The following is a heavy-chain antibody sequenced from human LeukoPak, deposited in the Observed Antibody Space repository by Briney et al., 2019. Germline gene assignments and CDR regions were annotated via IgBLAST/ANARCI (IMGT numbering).Heavy chain of an antibody. V-gene: IGHV3-9*01. CDR2: ISWNSGSI. Sequence: GGSLRLSCAASGFIFDDYAMHWVRQAPGKGLEWVSGISWNSGSIGSADPVKGRFTISRDNAKNSLYLRMNSLRAEDTALYYCAKGYYFDSSGYPIDYWGQGTLVTVSS. J-gene: IGHJ4*02. CDR3: AKGYYFDSSGYPIDY. CDR1: GFIFDDYA. D-gene: IGHD3-22*01.